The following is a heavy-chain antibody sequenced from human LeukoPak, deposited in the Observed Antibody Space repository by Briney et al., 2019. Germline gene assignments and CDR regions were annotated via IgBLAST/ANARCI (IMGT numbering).Heavy chain of an antibody. CDR3: ARGTWELLA. V-gene: IGHV4-34*01. D-gene: IGHD1-26*01. Sequence: PSETLSLTCAVYGGSFSGYYWSWIRQPPGKGPEWIGEINHSGSTNYNPSLKSRVTISVDTSKNQFSLKLSSVTAADTAVYYCARGTWELLAWGQGTLVTVSS. CDR2: INHSGST. CDR1: GGSFSGYY. J-gene: IGHJ4*02.